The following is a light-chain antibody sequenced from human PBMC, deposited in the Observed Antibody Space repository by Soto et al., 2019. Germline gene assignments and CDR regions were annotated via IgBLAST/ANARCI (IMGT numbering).Light chain of an antibody. V-gene: IGLV2-8*01. CDR3: SSYAGTNTDYV. CDR1: SSDVGGYNY. Sequence: QSALTQPASVSGSPGQSITISCTGTSSDVGGYNYASWYQQHPGKVPKLMIYEVSKRPSGVPDRFSGSKSGNTASLTVSGLQAEDEADYYCSSYAGTNTDYVFGTGTKVTVL. CDR2: EVS. J-gene: IGLJ1*01.